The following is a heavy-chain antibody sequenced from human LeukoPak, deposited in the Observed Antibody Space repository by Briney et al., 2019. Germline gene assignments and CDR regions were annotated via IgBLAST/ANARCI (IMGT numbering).Heavy chain of an antibody. CDR2: TYCRSKWFY. J-gene: IGHJ5*02. CDR1: GDSVSTNSAS. Sequence: SQTLSLTCAISGDSVSTNSASWNWIRQSPSRGLEWLGRTYCRSKWFYDFAVSVKSRVTIIPDTSKNQFSLQLNSVTPDDTAVYYCTRQHCSSTSCYSYNWFDPWGQGTLVTVSS. CDR3: TRQHCSSTSCYSYNWFDP. V-gene: IGHV6-1*01. D-gene: IGHD2-2*01.